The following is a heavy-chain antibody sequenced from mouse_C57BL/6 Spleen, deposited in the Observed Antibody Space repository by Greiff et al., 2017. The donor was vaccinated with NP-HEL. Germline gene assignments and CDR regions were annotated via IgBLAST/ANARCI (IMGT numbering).Heavy chain of an antibody. CDR3: ARSDYGNYADY. Sequence: VQLQQSGPELVKPGASVKISCKASGYSFTSYYIHWVKQRPGQGLEWIGWIYPGSGNTKYNEKFKGKATLTADTSSSTAYMQLSSLTSEDSAVYYCARSDYGNYADYWGQGTTLTVSS. CDR1: GYSFTSYY. J-gene: IGHJ2*01. V-gene: IGHV1-66*01. CDR2: IYPGSGNT. D-gene: IGHD2-1*01.